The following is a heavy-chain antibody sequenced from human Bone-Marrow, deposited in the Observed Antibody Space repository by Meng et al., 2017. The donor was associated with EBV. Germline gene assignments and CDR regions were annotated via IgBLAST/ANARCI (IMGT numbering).Heavy chain of an antibody. CDR1: GFTFRRGW. CDR3: ATESTTFEY. CDR2: VKSQADGGTT. Sequence: GGWGGGMIKPGGYHILSCAVSGFTFRRGWMRWVREAPGKGLEWVGRVKSQADGGTTDYTAAVRGRFTISRDDSRNMLYLQINSLQIEDSALYYCATESTTFEYWGLGTLVTVSS. V-gene: IGHV3-15*01. J-gene: IGHJ4*02. D-gene: IGHD1-1*01.